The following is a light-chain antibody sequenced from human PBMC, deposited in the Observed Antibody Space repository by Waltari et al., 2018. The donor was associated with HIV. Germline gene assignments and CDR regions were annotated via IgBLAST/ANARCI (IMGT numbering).Light chain of an antibody. J-gene: IGKJ2*01. CDR2: AAS. CDR3: QHYVSSPYT. V-gene: IGKV3-20*01. Sequence: EIVLTQSPGTLSLSPGERANLSCRASQSVRNTYLAWYQQKRGQAPRLLFYAASIRATGVPDRFTGSGSGTDFTLTISRLEPEDSAVYYCQHYVSSPYTFGQGTKLEIK. CDR1: QSVRNTY.